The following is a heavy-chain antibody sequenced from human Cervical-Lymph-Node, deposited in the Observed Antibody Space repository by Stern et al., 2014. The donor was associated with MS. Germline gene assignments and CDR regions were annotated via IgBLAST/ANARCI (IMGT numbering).Heavy chain of an antibody. CDR2: IKEDESEK. CDR1: GFTFSRYW. J-gene: IGHJ4*02. V-gene: IGHV3-7*01. D-gene: IGHD5-24*01. CDR3: TRTPDGPDY. Sequence: VQLVQSGGGLVQPGGSLRLSCTASGFTFSRYWMTWFRQAPGKGLEWVANIKEDESEKFYADSVKGRFTISRDNAKNSLYLQMNTLRVEDTAVYYCTRTPDGPDYWGQGTLVTVSS.